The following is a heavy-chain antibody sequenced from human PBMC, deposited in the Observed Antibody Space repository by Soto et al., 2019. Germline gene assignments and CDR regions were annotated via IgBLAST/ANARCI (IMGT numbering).Heavy chain of an antibody. D-gene: IGHD3-3*01. CDR1: GGTFSSRE. CDR2: INPTFGTA. Sequence: QVQLVQSGTVVQKPWSSVTVSCKASGGTFSSREIAWVRQAPGQGLEWLGGINPTFGTATNAPKFQGRVAISADGSSNTAYMELRRLTLADTAIYYCATERSAQYFDQWGQGSVVIVSS. CDR3: ATERSAQYFDQ. J-gene: IGHJ4*02. V-gene: IGHV1-69*01.